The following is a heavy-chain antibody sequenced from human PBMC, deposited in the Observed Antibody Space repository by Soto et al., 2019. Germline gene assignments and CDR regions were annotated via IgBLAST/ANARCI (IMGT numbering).Heavy chain of an antibody. V-gene: IGHV1-2*04. D-gene: IGHD3-22*01. Sequence: ASVKVSCKASGYTFTGYYMHWVRQAPGQGLEWMGWINPNSGGTNYAQKFQGWVTMTRDTSISTAYMELSRLRSDDTAVYYCARDRADYDSSGYYIYWGPGTLVTVSS. CDR3: ARDRADYDSSGYYIY. CDR2: INPNSGGT. CDR1: GYTFTGYY. J-gene: IGHJ4*02.